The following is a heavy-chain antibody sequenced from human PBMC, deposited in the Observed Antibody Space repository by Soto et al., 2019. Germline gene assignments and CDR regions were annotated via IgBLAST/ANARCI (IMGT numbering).Heavy chain of an antibody. CDR1: GASISGYH. CDR3: ARHLIREFSYGILDS. CDR2: MSYSGST. Sequence: SETLSLTCTVSGASISGYHWGWIRQPPGKGLEWIGYMSYSGSTNYNPSLKSRVTISVDTSKNQFSLKLSSVTAADTAVYYCARHLIREFSYGILDSWGQGTLVTVSS. V-gene: IGHV4-59*08. D-gene: IGHD5-18*01. J-gene: IGHJ4*02.